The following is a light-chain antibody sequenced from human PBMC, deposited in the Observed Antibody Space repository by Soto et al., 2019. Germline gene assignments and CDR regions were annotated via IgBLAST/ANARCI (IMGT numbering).Light chain of an antibody. CDR3: SSYTDRNNLV. V-gene: IGLV2-8*01. J-gene: IGLJ1*01. CDR1: SSDIGGYNS. CDR2: DVS. Sequence: QAVLTQSPSASGSPGQSVTISCTGTSSDIGGYNSVSWYQQHPGRAPKVMIYDVSKRPSGVPDRFSGSKSGNTASLTVSALQAEDEADYYCSSYTDRNNLVLGTGTKVTVL.